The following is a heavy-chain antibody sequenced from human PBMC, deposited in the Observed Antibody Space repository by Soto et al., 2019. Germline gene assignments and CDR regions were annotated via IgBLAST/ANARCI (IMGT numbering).Heavy chain of an antibody. V-gene: IGHV3-30*18. CDR2: ISYDGSNK. J-gene: IGHJ4*02. CDR3: AKDGGYCSGGSCYPFYYFDY. D-gene: IGHD2-15*01. Sequence: LRLSCAASGFTFSSYGMHLVRQAPVKGLEWVAVISYDGSNKYYADSVKGRFTISRDNSKNTLYLQMNSLRAEDTAVYYCAKDGGYCSGGSCYPFYYFDYWGQGTLVTVSS. CDR1: GFTFSSYG.